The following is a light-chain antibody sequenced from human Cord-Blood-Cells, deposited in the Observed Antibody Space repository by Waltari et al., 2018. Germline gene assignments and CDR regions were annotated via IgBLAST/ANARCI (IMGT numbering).Light chain of an antibody. CDR3: MQGIHLALT. V-gene: IGKV2-29*02. J-gene: IGKJ4*01. CDR2: EVP. Sequence: DIVMTQTPLSLSVTPGQPASISCKSSQSLLQGDGKTYLDWYLQKPGQSPQILIYEVPGRFSGVPDRFSGSGSGTDVTLNISRVEAEDVGVYYGMQGIHLALTFGGGTKVEIK. CDR1: QSLLQGDGKTY.